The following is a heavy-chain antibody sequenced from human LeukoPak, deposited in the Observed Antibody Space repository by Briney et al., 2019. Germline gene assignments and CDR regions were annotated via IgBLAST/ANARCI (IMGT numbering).Heavy chain of an antibody. CDR1: GFTFSSYG. Sequence: GGSLRLSCAASGFTFSSYGMHWVRQAPGKGLEWVANIKQDGSEKYYVDSVKGRFTISRDNAKTSLYLQMNSLRAEDTAVYYCASYIIVVPTRDYWGQGTLVAVSS. J-gene: IGHJ4*02. V-gene: IGHV3-7*01. D-gene: IGHD2-2*01. CDR3: ASYIIVVPTRDY. CDR2: IKQDGSEK.